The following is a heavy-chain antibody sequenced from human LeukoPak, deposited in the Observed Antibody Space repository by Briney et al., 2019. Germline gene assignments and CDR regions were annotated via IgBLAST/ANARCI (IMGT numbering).Heavy chain of an antibody. V-gene: IGHV3-53*01. CDR1: GFTVSSNY. CDR2: IYSGGST. CDR3: ARLDGSYRAFDY. D-gene: IGHD1-26*01. Sequence: GGSLRLSCVASGFTVSSNYMSWVRQAPGKGLEWVSVIYSGGSTYYADSVKGRFTISRDNSKNTLYLQMNSLRAEDTAVYYCARLDGSYRAFDYWGQGTLVTVSS. J-gene: IGHJ4*02.